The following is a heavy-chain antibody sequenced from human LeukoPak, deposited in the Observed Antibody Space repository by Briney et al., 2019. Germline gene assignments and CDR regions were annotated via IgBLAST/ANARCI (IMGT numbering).Heavy chain of an antibody. V-gene: IGHV4-30-4*08. Sequence: SETLSLTCAVSGGSISSGDYYWSWIRQPPGKGLEWIGYIYYSGSTYYNPSLKSRVTISVDTSKNQFSLKLSSVTAADTAVYYCARSPTNYYDSSGYYRGYYFDYWGQGTLVTVSS. CDR2: IYYSGST. J-gene: IGHJ4*02. CDR1: GGSISSGDYY. D-gene: IGHD3-22*01. CDR3: ARSPTNYYDSSGYYRGYYFDY.